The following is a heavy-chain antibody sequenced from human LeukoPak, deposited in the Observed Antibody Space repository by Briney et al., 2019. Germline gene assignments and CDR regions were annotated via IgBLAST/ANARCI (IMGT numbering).Heavy chain of an antibody. CDR3: ARSILTGLDWFDP. J-gene: IGHJ5*02. Sequence: PSETLSLTCTVSGDSISSGSYYWNWIRQPAGKGLEWIGYVFYGGSTDSNPSLKSRVTISLDTSKNQFSLKLSSVTAADTAVYYCARSILTGLDWFDPWGQGTLVTVSS. V-gene: IGHV4-61*10. CDR2: VFYGGST. CDR1: GDSISSGSYY. D-gene: IGHD3-9*01.